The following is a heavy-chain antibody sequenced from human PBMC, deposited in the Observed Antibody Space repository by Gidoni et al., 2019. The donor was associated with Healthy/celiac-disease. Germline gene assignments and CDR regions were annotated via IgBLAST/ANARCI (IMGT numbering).Heavy chain of an antibody. CDR3: ARDEGRWLQYYYYGMDV. CDR2: INAGNGNT. V-gene: IGHV1-3*01. D-gene: IGHD6-19*01. Sequence: QVQLVQSGAEVKKPGASVKVSCKASGYTFTSYAMHWVRQAPGQRLEWMGWINAGNGNTKYSQKFQGRVTITRDTSASTAYMELSSLRSEDTAVYYCARDEGRWLQYYYYGMDVWGQGTTVTVSS. CDR1: GYTFTSYA. J-gene: IGHJ6*02.